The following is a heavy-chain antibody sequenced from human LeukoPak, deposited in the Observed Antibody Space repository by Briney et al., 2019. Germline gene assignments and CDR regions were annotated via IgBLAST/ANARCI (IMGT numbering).Heavy chain of an antibody. J-gene: IGHJ4*02. CDR2: ISSSSSYI. CDR3: AREEGKNGAFDY. Sequence: GGSLRLSCAASGFTFSSYRMNWVRQAPGKGLEWVSSISSSSSYIYYADSVKGRFTISRDNAKNSLYLQMNSLRAEDTAVYYCAREEGKNGAFDYWGQGTLVTVSS. D-gene: IGHD2-8*01. CDR1: GFTFSSYR. V-gene: IGHV3-21*01.